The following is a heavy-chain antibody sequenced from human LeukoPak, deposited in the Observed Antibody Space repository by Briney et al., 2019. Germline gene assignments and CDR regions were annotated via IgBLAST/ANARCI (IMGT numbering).Heavy chain of an antibody. CDR2: ISAYNGNT. V-gene: IGHV1-18*01. J-gene: IGHJ6*02. Sequence: ASVKVSCKASGYTFTSYDINWVRQATGQGLAWMGWISAYNGNTNYAQKLQGRVTMTTDTSTSTAYMELRSLRSDDTAVYYCARDQLRGGWNYLYYYYYGMDVWGQGTTVTVSS. CDR3: ARDQLRGGWNYLYYYYYGMDV. D-gene: IGHD1-7*01. CDR1: GYTFTSYD.